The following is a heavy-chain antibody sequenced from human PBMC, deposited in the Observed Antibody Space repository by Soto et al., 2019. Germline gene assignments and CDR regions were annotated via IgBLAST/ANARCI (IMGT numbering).Heavy chain of an antibody. J-gene: IGHJ4*02. CDR3: ARVHDS. CDR1: GGPISRGGYS. CDR2: IYHSGST. Sequence: LSLACPVSGGPISRGGYSCMWIRQPPGKGLEWIGYIYHSGSTYYNPSLKSRVTISVDRSKNQFSLKLSSVTAADTAVDYCARVHDSCAQGTLVPVSS. V-gene: IGHV4-30-2*01.